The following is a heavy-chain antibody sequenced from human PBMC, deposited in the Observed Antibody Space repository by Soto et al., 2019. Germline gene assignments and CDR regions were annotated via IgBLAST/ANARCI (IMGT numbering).Heavy chain of an antibody. D-gene: IGHD3-16*01. V-gene: IGHV4-59*08. J-gene: IGHJ6*03. CDR1: GGSISSYY. CDR3: ARLIWSRSSYYYYMDV. CDR2: IYYSGST. Sequence: PSETLSLTCTVSGGSISSYYWSWIRQPPGKGLEWIGYIYYSGSTNYNPSLKSRVTISVDTSKNQFSLKLSSVTAADTAVYYCARLIWSRSSYYYYMDVWGRGTTVTVSS.